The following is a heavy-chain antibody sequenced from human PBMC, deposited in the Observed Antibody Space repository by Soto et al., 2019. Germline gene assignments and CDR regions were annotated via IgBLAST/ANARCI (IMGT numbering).Heavy chain of an antibody. CDR2: IYPGNSNT. Sequence: ASLQNTCKGSGYISTNYWIGWVREMPGKGPEWMGIIYPGNSNTKYNPSFQGQVTISADKSITTTYLQWSSLKASDTAIYYCAASIFYYSMDVWGQGTTVSVSS. CDR1: GYISTNYW. J-gene: IGHJ6*02. CDR3: AASIFYYSMDV. V-gene: IGHV5-51*06.